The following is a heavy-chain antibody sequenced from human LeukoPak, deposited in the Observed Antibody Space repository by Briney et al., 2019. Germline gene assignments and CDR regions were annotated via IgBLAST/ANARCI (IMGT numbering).Heavy chain of an antibody. CDR1: GFTFSSYW. V-gene: IGHV3-74*01. J-gene: IGHJ4*02. D-gene: IGHD6-19*01. CDR2: INSDGSST. Sequence: GGSLRLFCAASGFTFSSYWMHWVRQAPGKGLVWVSRINSDGSSTIHADSVKGRFTISRDNAKNTLYLQMNSLRAEDTAMYYCAREVYSSGWSSFDYWGQGTPVTVSS. CDR3: AREVYSSGWSSFDY.